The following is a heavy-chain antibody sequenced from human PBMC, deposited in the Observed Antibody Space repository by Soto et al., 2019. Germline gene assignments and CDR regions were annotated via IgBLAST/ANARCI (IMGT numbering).Heavy chain of an antibody. V-gene: IGHV4-4*07. CDR3: ASESWQERGTGES. CDR1: GFSISNYY. D-gene: IGHD1-1*01. J-gene: IGHJ4*02. Sequence: SETLSLTCTVSGFSISNYYWSWLRQPSGKGLECLGRIYASGTTTYNPSLRSRVTMSVDTSKNQLSLNLNSLPAADAPVYYCASESWQERGTGESWGKGTRV. CDR2: IYASGTT.